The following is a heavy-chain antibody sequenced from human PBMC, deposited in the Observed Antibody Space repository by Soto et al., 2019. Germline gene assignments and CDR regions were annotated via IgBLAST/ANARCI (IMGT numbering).Heavy chain of an antibody. CDR1: GFMFSAYA. V-gene: IGHV3-30*04. J-gene: IGHJ4*01. CDR2: ISYDGTNK. CDR3: ARAQSQYTSGWYGIDF. Sequence: GGSLRLSCAASGFMFSAYAMLWVRQAPGKGLEWVAAISYDGTNKYYADSIKGRFTISRDNSANTLFLQVNSLRREDTAMYYCARAQSQYTSGWYGIDFWGHGTLVTVSS. D-gene: IGHD6-19*01.